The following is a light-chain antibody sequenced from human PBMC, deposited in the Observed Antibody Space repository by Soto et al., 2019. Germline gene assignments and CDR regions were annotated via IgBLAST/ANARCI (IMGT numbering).Light chain of an antibody. V-gene: IGKV3-15*01. CDR3: QQYNKLPLT. Sequence: EIVVSLSPATLSVSKGERATLSCRASQSVSIDLAWYQQTPGQAPRLLIYGASTRATGIPVRFSGSASGTEFTLTISGLQSEDFTVYYCQQYNKLPLTFGQGTKVDIK. CDR1: QSVSID. CDR2: GAS. J-gene: IGKJ1*01.